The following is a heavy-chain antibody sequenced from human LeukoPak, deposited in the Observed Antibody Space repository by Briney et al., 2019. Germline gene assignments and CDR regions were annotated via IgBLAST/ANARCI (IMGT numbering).Heavy chain of an antibody. CDR3: AKGAVPGPMALFDY. CDR2: ISYDGSNK. J-gene: IGHJ4*02. V-gene: IGHV3-30*18. Sequence: GGSLRLSCAASGFTFSSYGMHWVRQAPGKGLEWVAVISYDGSNKYYADSVKGRFTISRDNSKNTLYLQMNSLRAEDTAVYYCAKGAVPGPMALFDYWGQGTLVTVSS. CDR1: GFTFSSYG. D-gene: IGHD3-10*01.